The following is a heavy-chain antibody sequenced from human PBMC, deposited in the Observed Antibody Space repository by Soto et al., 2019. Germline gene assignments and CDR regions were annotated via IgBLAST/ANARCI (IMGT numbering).Heavy chain of an antibody. Sequence: PGGSLRLSCAPSGLTFSNYGMNWVRQAPGKGLEWVAFIWYDGGNKYYAESVKGRFTISRDNSKNTLYLQMNSLRAEDTAVYYCARDGDANTGFGKDYWGQGTLVTVSS. CDR2: IWYDGGNK. CDR1: GLTFSNYG. D-gene: IGHD3-16*01. J-gene: IGHJ4*02. V-gene: IGHV3-33*01. CDR3: ARDGDANTGFGKDY.